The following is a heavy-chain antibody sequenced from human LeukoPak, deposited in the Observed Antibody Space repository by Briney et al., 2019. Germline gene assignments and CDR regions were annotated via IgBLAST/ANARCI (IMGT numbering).Heavy chain of an antibody. CDR1: GGSISPYY. Sequence: SETLSLTCTVSGGSISPYYWSWIRQPPGKGLECIGYIYYTGNANYNPSLKRRVNISVDTSKNQFSLNLSSVTAADTAMYYCARGSRTVPSARLYYFDSWGQGTLVTVSS. V-gene: IGHV4-59*01. CDR3: ARGSRTVPSARLYYFDS. J-gene: IGHJ4*02. CDR2: IYYTGNA. D-gene: IGHD2-2*01.